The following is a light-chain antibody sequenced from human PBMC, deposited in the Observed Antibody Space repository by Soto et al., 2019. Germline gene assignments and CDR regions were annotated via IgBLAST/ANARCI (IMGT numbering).Light chain of an antibody. CDR1: SSDVGGYNY. V-gene: IGLV2-14*01. CDR2: EVS. CDR3: SSYRSSSTLDV. J-gene: IGLJ3*02. Sequence: QSALTQPASVSGSPGQSITISCTGTSSDVGGYNYVSWYQQHPGKAPKLMIYEVSNRPSGVSNRFSGSKSGNTASLTISGLQAEDDADYYCSSYRSSSTLDVFGGGTKLTVL.